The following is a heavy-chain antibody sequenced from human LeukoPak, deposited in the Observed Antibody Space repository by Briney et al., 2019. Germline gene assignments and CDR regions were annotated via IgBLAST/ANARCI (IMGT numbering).Heavy chain of an antibody. CDR1: GGSISSYY. Sequence: SETLSLTCTVSGGSISSYYWSWIRQPAGKGLEWIGRIYTSGSTNYNPSLKSRVTMSVDTSKNQFSLKLSSVTAADTAVYYCARHMAIFGVVGFDYWGQGTLVTVSS. CDR3: ARHMAIFGVVGFDY. J-gene: IGHJ4*02. D-gene: IGHD3-3*01. V-gene: IGHV4-4*07. CDR2: IYTSGST.